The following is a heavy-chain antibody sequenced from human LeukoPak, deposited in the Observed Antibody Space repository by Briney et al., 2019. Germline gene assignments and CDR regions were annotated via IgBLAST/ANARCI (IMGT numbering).Heavy chain of an antibody. D-gene: IGHD3-3*01. J-gene: IGHJ4*02. CDR1: GFIFSDYN. Sequence: GGSLRLSCEASGFIFSDYNMNWVRQAPGKGLEWVGRIKSKTDGGTTDYAAPVKGRFTISRDDSKNTLYLQMNSLKTEDTAVYYCTTERVTIFGVVIIPSDYFDYWGQGTLVTVSS. CDR3: TTERVTIFGVVIIPSDYFDY. V-gene: IGHV3-15*01. CDR2: IKSKTDGGTT.